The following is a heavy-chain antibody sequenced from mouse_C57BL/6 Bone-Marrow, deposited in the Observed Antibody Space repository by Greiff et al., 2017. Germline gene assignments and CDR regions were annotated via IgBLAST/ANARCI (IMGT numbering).Heavy chain of an antibody. CDR2: IDPEDGGT. D-gene: IGHD1-1*01. CDR1: GFNITDYY. CDR3: TRSLIYYGTNY. Sequence: VQLKQSGAELVKPGASVKLSCTASGFNITDYYIHWVKQRPEQGLEWIGSIDPEDGGTIYAPKFQVKATITADTSSNTAYLQLRSLTSEDTAVYYCTRSLIYYGTNYWVQGTTLTVSS. V-gene: IGHV14-2*01. J-gene: IGHJ2*01.